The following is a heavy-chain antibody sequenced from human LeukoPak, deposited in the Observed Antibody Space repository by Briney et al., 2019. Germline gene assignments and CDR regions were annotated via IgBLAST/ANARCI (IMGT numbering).Heavy chain of an antibody. CDR1: GGSIGSSSYH. J-gene: IGHJ4*02. CDR3: ARLDGDSLFDY. Sequence: NASETLSLTCTVSGGSIGSSSYHWGWIRQPPGKGLEWIGTIYYTGSTYYNPSLKSRVTISVDTSKNQFSLKLSSVTAADTAVYYCARLDGDSLFDYWGQGTLVTVSS. D-gene: IGHD4-17*01. V-gene: IGHV4-39*01. CDR2: IYYTGST.